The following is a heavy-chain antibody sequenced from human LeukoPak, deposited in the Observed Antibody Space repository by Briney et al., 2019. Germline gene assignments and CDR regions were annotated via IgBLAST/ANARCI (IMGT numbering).Heavy chain of an antibody. V-gene: IGHV1-2*02. CDR2: INPNSGGT. CDR3: AKANTILGSNWFDP. D-gene: IGHD3-3*01. CDR1: GYTFTGYY. J-gene: IGHJ5*02. Sequence: ASVKVSCKASGYTFTGYYMHWVRQAPGQGLEWMGWINPNSGGTNYAQKFQGRVTMTRDTSISTAYMELSSLRSEDTAVYYCAKANTILGSNWFDPWGQGTLVTVSS.